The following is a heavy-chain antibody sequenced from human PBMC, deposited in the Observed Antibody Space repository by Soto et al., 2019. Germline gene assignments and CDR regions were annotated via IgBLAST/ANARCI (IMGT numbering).Heavy chain of an antibody. CDR2: ISSNSAYI. CDR1: GFTFRSFT. CDR3: TRDASRDSSARGWFDP. J-gene: IGHJ5*02. D-gene: IGHD6-13*01. Sequence: GGSLRLSCAASGFTFRSFTMNWVRQAPGQGLEWVSTISSNSAYIYYTDALRGRFTISRDNAKNSLHLQMNSLRAEDTAVYYCTRDASRDSSARGWFDPWGPGTLVTVSS. V-gene: IGHV3-21*01.